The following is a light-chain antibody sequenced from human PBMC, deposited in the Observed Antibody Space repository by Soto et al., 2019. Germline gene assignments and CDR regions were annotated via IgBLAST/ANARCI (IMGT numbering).Light chain of an antibody. CDR1: SSDVGGYNY. V-gene: IGLV2-14*01. Sequence: QSALTQPASVSGSPGQSITISCTGTSSDVGGYNYVSWYQQHPGKAPKLMIYEVSNRPSGVSNRFSGSKSGNTASLTISGLQAEDEADYYRSSYTSSSTHEGVVFGGGTQLTVL. CDR3: SSYTSSSTHEGVV. J-gene: IGLJ2*01. CDR2: EVS.